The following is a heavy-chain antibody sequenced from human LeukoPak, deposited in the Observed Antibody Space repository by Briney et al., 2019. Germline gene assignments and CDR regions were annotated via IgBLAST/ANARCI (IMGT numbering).Heavy chain of an antibody. CDR1: GGSISSYY. J-gene: IGHJ6*02. CDR3: ARDRGVTPRYYYYGMDV. Sequence: SETLSLTCTVSGGSISSYYWSWIRQPPGKGLEWIGYIYYSGSTNYNPSLKSRVTISVDTSKNQFSLKLSSVTAADTAVYYCARDRGVTPRYYYYGMDVWGQGTTVTVSS. D-gene: IGHD4-23*01. CDR2: IYYSGST. V-gene: IGHV4-59*01.